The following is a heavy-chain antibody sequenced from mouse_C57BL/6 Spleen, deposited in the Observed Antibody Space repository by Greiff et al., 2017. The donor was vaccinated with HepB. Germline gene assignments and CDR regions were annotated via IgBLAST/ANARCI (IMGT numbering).Heavy chain of an antibody. J-gene: IGHJ3*01. CDR2: ISSGSSTI. CDR1: GFTFSDYG. D-gene: IGHD1-1*01. V-gene: IGHV5-17*01. Sequence: DVHLVESGGGLVKPGGSLKLSCAASGFTFSDYGMHWVRQAPEKGLEWVAYISSGSSTIYYADTVKGRFTISRDNAKNTLFLQMTSLRSEDTAMYYCARDYYGSSWAWFAYWGQGTLVTVSA. CDR3: ARDYYGSSWAWFAY.